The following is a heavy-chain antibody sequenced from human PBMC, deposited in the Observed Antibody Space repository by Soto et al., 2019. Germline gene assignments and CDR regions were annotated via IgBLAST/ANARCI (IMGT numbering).Heavy chain of an antibody. CDR3: THFRGGGNSPLGDC. V-gene: IGHV2-5*02. CDR1: GFSLNNSQVG. D-gene: IGHD2-21*02. Sequence: HITLKESGPTLVKPTQTLTLTCTFSGFSLNNSQVGVGWIRQPPGKALEWLTVIYWDDDKRYSSSLKNSLTITKDTSKNQVVLTMTNMDPVDTATYYCTHFRGGGNSPLGDCWGQGILVTVSS. J-gene: IGHJ4*02. CDR2: IYWDDDK.